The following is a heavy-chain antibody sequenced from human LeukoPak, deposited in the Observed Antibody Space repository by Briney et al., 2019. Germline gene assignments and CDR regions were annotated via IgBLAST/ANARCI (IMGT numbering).Heavy chain of an antibody. CDR3: ASLGATGFCKY. D-gene: IGHD3-9*01. CDR2: IKQDGSEK. V-gene: IGHV3-7*01. CDR1: GFTFSSYW. Sequence: GGSLRLSCAASGFTFSSYWMSWVRQAPGEGLEWVANIKQDGSEKYYVDSVKGRFTISRDNAKNSLYLQMNSLRAEDTAVYYCASLGATGFCKYWGQGTLVTVSS. J-gene: IGHJ4*02.